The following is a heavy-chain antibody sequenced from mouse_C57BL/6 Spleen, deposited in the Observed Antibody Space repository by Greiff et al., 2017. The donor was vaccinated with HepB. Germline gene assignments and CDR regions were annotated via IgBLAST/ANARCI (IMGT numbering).Heavy chain of an antibody. V-gene: IGHV3-6*01. J-gene: IGHJ4*01. CDR2: ISYDGSN. CDR1: GYSITSGYY. D-gene: IGHD1-1*01. CDR3: ARDPIYYYGSSYAYIDY. Sequence: EVQVVESGPGLVKPSQSLSLTCSVTGYSITSGYYWNWIRQFPGNKLEWMGYISYDGSNNYNPSLKNRITITRDTSKNQFFLKLNSVTTEDTATYYCARDPIYYYGSSYAYIDYWGQGTSVTVSS.